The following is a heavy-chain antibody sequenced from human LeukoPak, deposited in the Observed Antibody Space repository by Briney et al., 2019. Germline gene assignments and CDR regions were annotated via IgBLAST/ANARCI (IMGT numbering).Heavy chain of an antibody. CDR1: GFTVSSNY. V-gene: IGHV3-30*01. CDR2: ISYDGSNK. D-gene: IGHD2/OR15-2a*01. CDR3: ARVYFSDYYMDV. Sequence: PGGSLRLSCAASGFTVSSNYMSWVRQAPGKGLEWVAVISYDGSNKYYADSVKGRFTISRDNSKNTLYLQMNSLRAEDTAVYYCARVYFSDYYMDVWGKGTTVTVSS. J-gene: IGHJ6*03.